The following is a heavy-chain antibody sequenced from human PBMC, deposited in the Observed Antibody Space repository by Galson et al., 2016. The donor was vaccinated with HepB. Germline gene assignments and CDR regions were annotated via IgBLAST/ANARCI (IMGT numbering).Heavy chain of an antibody. J-gene: IGHJ5*02. CDR3: ARAGGSSWYDH. V-gene: IGHV3-23*01. CDR1: GFTFSSHT. CDR2: ITPGGDAT. Sequence: SLRLSCAISGFTFSSHTMGWVRQAPGKGLEWVSDITPGGDATWYADSVKGRFTMSRDNSKNTLYLQMHSLRFDHTALYHCARAGGSSWYDHWGQGTLVTVSS. D-gene: IGHD1-26*01.